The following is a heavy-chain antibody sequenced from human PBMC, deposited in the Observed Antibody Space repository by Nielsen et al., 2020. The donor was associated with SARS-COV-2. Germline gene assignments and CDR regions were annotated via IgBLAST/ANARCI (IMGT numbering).Heavy chain of an antibody. CDR1: GFTFSSYA. CDR3: ARDRDTAMVLDY. D-gene: IGHD5-18*01. CDR2: IYSCGST. J-gene: IGHJ4*02. V-gene: IGHV3-66*03. Sequence: GESLKISCAASGFTFSSYAMSWVRQAPGKGLEWVSVIYSCGSTYYADSVKGRFTISRDNSKNTLYLQMNSLRAEDTAVYYCARDRDTAMVLDYWGQGTLVTVSS.